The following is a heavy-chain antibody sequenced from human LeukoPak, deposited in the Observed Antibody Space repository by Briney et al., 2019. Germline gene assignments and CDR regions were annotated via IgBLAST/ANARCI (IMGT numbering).Heavy chain of an antibody. J-gene: IGHJ4*02. D-gene: IGHD4-17*01. Sequence: PGGSLRLSCAASGFTFSTHWMHWVRQAPGKGLVWVSRINSDGSGTTYADSVKGRFTISRDSAKNTLYLQMNSLRADDTAVYYCARGHYGDYQDYWGQGTLVTVSS. CDR2: INSDGSGT. CDR1: GFTFSTHW. V-gene: IGHV3-74*01. CDR3: ARGHYGDYQDY.